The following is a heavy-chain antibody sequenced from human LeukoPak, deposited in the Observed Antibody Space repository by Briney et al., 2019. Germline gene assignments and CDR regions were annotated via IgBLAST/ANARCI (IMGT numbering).Heavy chain of an antibody. CDR1: GFTLSNYW. CDR2: VSSDGNNK. D-gene: IGHD3-9*01. J-gene: IGHJ4*02. Sequence: GGSLRLSCAASGFTLSNYWVHWVRQAPGKGLEWVAVVSSDGNNKFYTDSVKGRFTISRDNSKNTLYLQMNSLRAEGTAVYYCAKGHSTGYYFFDYWGQGTLVTVSS. V-gene: IGHV3-30*18. CDR3: AKGHSTGYYFFDY.